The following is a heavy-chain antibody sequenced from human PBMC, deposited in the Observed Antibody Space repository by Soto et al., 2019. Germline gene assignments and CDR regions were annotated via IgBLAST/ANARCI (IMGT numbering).Heavy chain of an antibody. CDR3: ARLALDVSSSENYYYYGMDV. D-gene: IGHD6-6*01. V-gene: IGHV5-10-1*01. J-gene: IGHJ6*02. CDR2: IDPSDSYT. Sequence: GESLKISCKGSGYSFTSYWISWVRQMPGKGLEWMGRIDPSDSYTNYSPSFQGHVTISADKSISTAYLQWSSLKASDTAMYYCARLALDVSSSENYYYYGMDVWGQGTTVTVSS. CDR1: GYSFTSYW.